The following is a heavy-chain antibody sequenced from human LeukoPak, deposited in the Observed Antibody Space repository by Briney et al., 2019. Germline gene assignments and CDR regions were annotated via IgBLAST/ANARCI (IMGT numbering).Heavy chain of an antibody. D-gene: IGHD2-15*01. V-gene: IGHV2-5*02. Sequence: SGPTLVKPTQTLTLTCTFYGFSLNTSGVVVGWIRQPPGKALDRLALLYWDDDNRYSPSLKNRLSITKDTYKDQVVLTMTNMDPVDTATYHCVHSRGSGYCSGGSCYTFKYWGQGTLVTVSS. CDR3: VHSRGSGYCSGGSCYTFKY. CDR2: LYWDDDN. CDR1: GFSLNTSGVV. J-gene: IGHJ4*02.